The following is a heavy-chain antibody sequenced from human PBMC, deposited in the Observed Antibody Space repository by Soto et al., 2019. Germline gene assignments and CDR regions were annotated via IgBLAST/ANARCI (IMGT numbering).Heavy chain of an antibody. CDR1: GFTFSNAW. V-gene: IGHV3-15*01. Sequence: EVQLVESGGGLVKPGGSLRLSCAASGFTFSNAWMSWVRQAPGKGLEWVGRIKSKTDGGTTDYAAPVKGRFTISRDDSKNTLYLQMNSLKTEDTAVYYCTTATMYDYVWGSYRPTRNAFDIWGQGTMVTVSS. CDR2: IKSKTDGGTT. J-gene: IGHJ3*02. D-gene: IGHD3-16*02. CDR3: TTATMYDYVWGSYRPTRNAFDI.